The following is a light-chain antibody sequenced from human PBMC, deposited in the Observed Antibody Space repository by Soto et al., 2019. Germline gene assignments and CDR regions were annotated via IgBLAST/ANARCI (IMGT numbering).Light chain of an antibody. Sequence: TQSPGTLSLSPGERATLSCRAVQSVTSTYMAWYQQKPGQAPRLLIYGASNRATGIPDRFSGSGSGTDFTLTISRLEPEDFAVHYCQQYGGSPETFGQGTKVDVK. CDR1: QSVTSTY. CDR3: QQYGGSPET. CDR2: GAS. V-gene: IGKV3-20*01. J-gene: IGKJ1*01.